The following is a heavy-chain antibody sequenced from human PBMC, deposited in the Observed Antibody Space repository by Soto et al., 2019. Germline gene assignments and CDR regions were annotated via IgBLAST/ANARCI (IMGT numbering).Heavy chain of an antibody. J-gene: IGHJ5*02. CDR2: INHSGST. CDR1: GGSFSGYY. Sequence: SETLSLTCAVYGGSFSGYYWSWIRQPPGKGLEWIGEINHSGSTNYNPSLKSRVTISVDTSKNQFSLKLSSVTAADTAVYYCASNWNYSNWFDPWGQGTLVTVSS. CDR3: ASNWNYSNWFDP. V-gene: IGHV4-34*01. D-gene: IGHD1-7*01.